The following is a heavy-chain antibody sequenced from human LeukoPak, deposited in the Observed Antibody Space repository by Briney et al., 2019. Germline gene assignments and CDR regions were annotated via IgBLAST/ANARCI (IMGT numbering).Heavy chain of an antibody. CDR1: GGSIGRYY. Sequence: SETLSLTCTIYGGSIGRYYWNWIRQSPGQGLEWIGRIYTSGSTNYNLSLKSRVTISVDTSKNQFSLKLSSVTAAGTAVYYCAREDGYSSSRAFDIWGQGTMVTVSS. D-gene: IGHD6-13*01. J-gene: IGHJ3*02. CDR3: AREDGYSSSRAFDI. V-gene: IGHV4-4*08. CDR2: IYTSGST.